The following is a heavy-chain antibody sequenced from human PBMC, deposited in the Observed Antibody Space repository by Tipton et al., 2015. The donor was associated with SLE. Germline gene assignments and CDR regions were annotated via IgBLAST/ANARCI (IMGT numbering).Heavy chain of an antibody. Sequence: SLRLSCAASGFTVSTDIMSWVRQAPGKGLEWVSVIYAGGSTYYADSVKGRFTISRDNSKNTLYLQMNSLRAEDTAVYYCAGTWELTGFDYWGQGTLVTVSS. V-gene: IGHV3-53*01. CDR3: AGTWELTGFDY. D-gene: IGHD1-26*01. J-gene: IGHJ4*02. CDR2: IYAGGST. CDR1: GFTVSTDI.